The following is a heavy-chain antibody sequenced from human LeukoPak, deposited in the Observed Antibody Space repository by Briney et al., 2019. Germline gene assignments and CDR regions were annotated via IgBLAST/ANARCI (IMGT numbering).Heavy chain of an antibody. D-gene: IGHD2-2*01. V-gene: IGHV4-61*02. CDR2: IYTSGST. J-gene: IGHJ6*03. CDR1: GGSISSGSYY. CDR3: ARDPSGVVVPAATRARYYYYMDV. Sequence: SETLSLTCTVSGGSISSGSYYWSWIRQPAGKGLEWIGCIYTSGSTNYNPSLKSRVTISVDTSKNQFSLKLSSVTAADTAVYYCARDPSGVVVPAATRARYYYYMDVWGKGTTVTVSS.